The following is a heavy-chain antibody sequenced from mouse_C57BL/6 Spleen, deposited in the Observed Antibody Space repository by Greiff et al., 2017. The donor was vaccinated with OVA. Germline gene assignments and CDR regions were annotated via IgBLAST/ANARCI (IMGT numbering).Heavy chain of an antibody. D-gene: IGHD2-4*01. CDR2: ISNGGGST. CDR1: GFTFSDYY. Sequence: EVKVEESGGGLVQPGGSLKLSCAASGFTFSDYYMYWVRQTPEKRLEWVAYISNGGGSTYYPDTVKGRFTISRDNAKNTLYLQMSRLKSEDTAMYYCAKGIYYDSAWFAYWGQGTLVTVSA. J-gene: IGHJ3*01. CDR3: AKGIYYDSAWFAY. V-gene: IGHV5-12*01.